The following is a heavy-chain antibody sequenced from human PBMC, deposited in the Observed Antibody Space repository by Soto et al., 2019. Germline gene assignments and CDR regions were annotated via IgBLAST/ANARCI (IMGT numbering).Heavy chain of an antibody. D-gene: IGHD6-13*01. J-gene: IGHJ3*02. CDR3: ARGIADDAFDI. CDR1: GGSISSYY. CDR2: IYYSGST. Sequence: SETLSLTCTVSGGSISSYYWSWIRQPPGKGLEWIGYIYYSGSTNYNPSLKSRVTISVDTSKNQFSLKLSSVTAADTAVYYCARGIADDAFDIWGQGTMVTVSS. V-gene: IGHV4-59*01.